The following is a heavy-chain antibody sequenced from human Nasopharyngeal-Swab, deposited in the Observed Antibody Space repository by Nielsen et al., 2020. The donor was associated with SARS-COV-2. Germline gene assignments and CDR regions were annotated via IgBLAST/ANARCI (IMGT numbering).Heavy chain of an antibody. Sequence: GGSLRLSCAASGFTFSSYRINWVRQAPGKGLEWVSSISSSSSYIYYADSVKGRFTISRDNAKNSLYLQMNSPRAEDTAVYYCARRDTVTLYYYYYGMDVWGQGTTVTVSS. V-gene: IGHV3-21*01. CDR1: GFTFSSYR. CDR3: ARRDTVTLYYYYYGMDV. J-gene: IGHJ6*02. CDR2: ISSSSSYI. D-gene: IGHD4-11*01.